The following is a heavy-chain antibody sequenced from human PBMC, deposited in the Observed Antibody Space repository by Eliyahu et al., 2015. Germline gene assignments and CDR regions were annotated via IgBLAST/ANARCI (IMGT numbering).Heavy chain of an antibody. CDR2: IYYSGST. J-gene: IGHJ4*02. V-gene: IGHV4-59*08. CDR3: ARLRATLGAAHFDY. Sequence: QVQLQESGPGLVKPSETLSLTCXVSGXSISSYYWSWIRQPPGKGLEWIGYIYYSGSTNYNPSLKSRVTISVDTSKNQFSLKLSSVTAADTAVYYCARLRATLGAAHFDYWGQGTLVTVSS. CDR1: GXSISSYY. D-gene: IGHD7-27*01.